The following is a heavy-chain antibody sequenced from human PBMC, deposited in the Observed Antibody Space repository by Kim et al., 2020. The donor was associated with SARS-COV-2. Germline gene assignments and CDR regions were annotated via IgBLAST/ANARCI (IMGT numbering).Heavy chain of an antibody. CDR1: GYTFTSYA. CDR2: INTNTGNP. J-gene: IGHJ3*02. CDR3: ARDALELPPGPDAFDI. Sequence: ASVKVSCKASGYTFTSYAMNWVRQAPGQGLEWMGWINTNTGNPTYAQGFTGRFVFSLDTSVSTAYLQISSLKAEDTAVYYCARDALELPPGPDAFDIWGQGTMVTVSS. V-gene: IGHV7-4-1*02. D-gene: IGHD3-3*02.